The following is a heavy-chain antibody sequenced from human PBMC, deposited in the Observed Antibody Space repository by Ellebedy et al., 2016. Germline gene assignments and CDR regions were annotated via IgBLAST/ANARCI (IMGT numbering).Heavy chain of an antibody. CDR2: IYTSGST. CDR3: AREARIVGAIDFDY. J-gene: IGHJ4*02. V-gene: IGHV4-4*07. D-gene: IGHD1-26*01. Sequence: SETLSLXXTISGGSISTYYWSWIRQPAGKGLEWIGRIYTSGSTNYNPSLKSRVTMSVDTSKSQISLKLNSMTAADTAVYYCAREARIVGAIDFDYWGQGTLVTVSS. CDR1: GGSISTYY.